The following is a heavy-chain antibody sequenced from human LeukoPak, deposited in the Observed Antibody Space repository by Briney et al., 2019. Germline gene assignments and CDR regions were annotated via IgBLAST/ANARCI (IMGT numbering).Heavy chain of an antibody. V-gene: IGHV3-20*04. CDR3: ARVQIVAPPDS. CDR1: GFAFDDYG. J-gene: IGHJ4*02. Sequence: GGSLRLSCAAAGFAFDDYGMSWVRQAPGKGLEWVSGINWNGGSTGYADSVKGRFTISRDNAKNSLYLQMNSLRAEDTALYYCARVQIVAPPDSWGQGTLVTVSS. D-gene: IGHD5-12*01. CDR2: INWNGGST.